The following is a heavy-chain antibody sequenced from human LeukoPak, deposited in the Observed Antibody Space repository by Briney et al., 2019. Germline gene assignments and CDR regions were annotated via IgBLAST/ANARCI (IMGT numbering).Heavy chain of an antibody. J-gene: IGHJ5*01. CDR3: ASNSPGYSSSWLHS. Sequence: SETLSLTCTVSGGSISSYYWSWIRQPPGKGLEWIGYIYYSGSTNYNPSLKSRVTISVDTSKNQFSLKLSSVTAADTAVYFCASNSPGYSSSWLHSWGRGTLVTVSS. V-gene: IGHV4-59*08. D-gene: IGHD6-13*01. CDR2: IYYSGST. CDR1: GGSISSYY.